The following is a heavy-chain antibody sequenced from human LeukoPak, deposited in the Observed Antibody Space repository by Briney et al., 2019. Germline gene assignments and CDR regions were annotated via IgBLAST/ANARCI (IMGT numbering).Heavy chain of an antibody. J-gene: IGHJ6*03. CDR3: ARDGDTVLTRGYYYYMDV. D-gene: IGHD4-23*01. V-gene: IGHV3-30*02. CDR2: ILYEVSNK. Sequence: GGSLRLSCVASGYTLISYGMYCVRQALGGGVEWVAFILYEVSNKYYADTVWGRFTISPDNAQRSLCMQIYTLRAEDTALYYCARDGDTVLTRGYYYYMDVWGKGTTVTVSS. CDR1: GYTLISYG.